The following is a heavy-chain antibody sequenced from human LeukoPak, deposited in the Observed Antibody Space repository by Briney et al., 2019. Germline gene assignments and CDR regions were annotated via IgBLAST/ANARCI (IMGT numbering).Heavy chain of an antibody. CDR1: GFTFSSYW. V-gene: IGHV3-7*03. CDR2: IKQDGSEK. J-gene: IGHJ6*04. Sequence: GGSLRLSCAASGFTFSSYWMSWVRQAPGKGLEWVANIKQDGSEKYYVDSVKGRFTISRDNAKNSLYLQMNSLRAEDTAVYYCARDTGAAKDYYYYGMEVWGKGTTVTVSS. D-gene: IGHD2-15*01. CDR3: ARDTGAAKDYYYYGMEV.